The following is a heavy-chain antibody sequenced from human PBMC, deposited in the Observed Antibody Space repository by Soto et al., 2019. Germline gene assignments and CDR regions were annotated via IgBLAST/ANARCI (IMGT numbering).Heavy chain of an antibody. CDR3: AGLWFGELLYSSDY. CDR1: GFTFSSYW. CDR2: IKQDGSEK. J-gene: IGHJ4*02. V-gene: IGHV3-7*03. Sequence: EGSLRLSCAASGFTFSSYWMSWVRQPPGKGLEWVANIKQDGSEKYYVDSVKGRFTISRDNAKNSLYLQMNSLRAEDTAVYYCAGLWFGELLYSSDYSGPAPLLTVSS. D-gene: IGHD3-10*01.